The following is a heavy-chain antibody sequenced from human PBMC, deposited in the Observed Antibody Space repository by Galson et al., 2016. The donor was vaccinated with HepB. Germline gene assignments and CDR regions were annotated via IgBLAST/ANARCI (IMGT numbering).Heavy chain of an antibody. CDR2: VSYEGSRK. D-gene: IGHD2-15*01. Sequence: LSLTCAVYGDSVSSNKWWTWVRQAPGKGLEWVALVSYEGSRKFYADSVKGRFSISRDNSQNTVYLQMNSLRTNDTAVYYCARAEDTTSWPKDSWGQGTLVTVSS. J-gene: IGHJ4*02. CDR3: ARAEDTTSWPKDS. CDR1: GDSVSSNK. V-gene: IGHV3-30-3*01.